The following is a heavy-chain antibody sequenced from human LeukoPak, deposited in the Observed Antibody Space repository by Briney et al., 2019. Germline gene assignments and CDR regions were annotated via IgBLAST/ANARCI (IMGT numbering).Heavy chain of an antibody. V-gene: IGHV4-38-2*02. J-gene: IGHJ4*02. CDR3: ARDQLGDRVYYDSSGGSDY. Sequence: SETLSLTCTVSGYSISSGYYWGWIRQPPGKGLEWIGSIYHSGSTYYNPSLKSRVTIPVDTSKNQFSLKLSSVTAADTAVYYCARDQLGDRVYYDSSGGSDYWGQGTLVTVSS. D-gene: IGHD3-22*01. CDR2: IYHSGST. CDR1: GYSISSGYY.